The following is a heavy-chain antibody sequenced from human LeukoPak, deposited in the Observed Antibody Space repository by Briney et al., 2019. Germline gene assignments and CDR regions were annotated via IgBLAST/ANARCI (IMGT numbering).Heavy chain of an antibody. CDR1: GESFSGYY. V-gene: IGHV4-34*01. Sequence: SETLSLTCAVYGESFSGYYWSWIRQPPGKGLEWIGEINHSGSTNYNPSLKSRVTISVDTSKNQFSLKLSSVTAADTAVYYCARVNVGWELTREIYFDYWGQGTLVTVSS. J-gene: IGHJ4*02. CDR3: ARVNVGWELTREIYFDY. CDR2: INHSGST. D-gene: IGHD1-26*01.